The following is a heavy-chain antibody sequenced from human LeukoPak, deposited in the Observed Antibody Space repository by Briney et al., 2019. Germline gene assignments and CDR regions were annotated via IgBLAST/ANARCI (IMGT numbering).Heavy chain of an antibody. D-gene: IGHD2-2*01. CDR3: ARDRRPAAGRLYYYYGMDV. CDR2: IWYDGSNK. J-gene: IGHJ6*02. Sequence: QSGGSLRLSCAASGFTFSSYGMHWVRQAPGKGLEWVAVIWYDGSNKYYADSVKGRFTISRDNSKNTLYLQMNSLRAEDTAVYYCARDRRPAAGRLYYYYGMDVWGQGTTVTVSS. V-gene: IGHV3-33*01. CDR1: GFTFSSYG.